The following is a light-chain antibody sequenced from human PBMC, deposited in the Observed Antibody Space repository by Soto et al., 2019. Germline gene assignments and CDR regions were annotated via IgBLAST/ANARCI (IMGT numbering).Light chain of an antibody. CDR2: GAS. V-gene: IGKV3-15*01. CDR3: QQYNDWPQT. Sequence: EIVMTQSPATLSVSPGGRATLSCRASQSVTSNLAWYQQKPGQAPRLLIYGASNRATGVPARFSGSGSGTDFTLTISSLQSEDFAIYYCQQYNDWPQTFGQGTKVDIK. CDR1: QSVTSN. J-gene: IGKJ1*01.